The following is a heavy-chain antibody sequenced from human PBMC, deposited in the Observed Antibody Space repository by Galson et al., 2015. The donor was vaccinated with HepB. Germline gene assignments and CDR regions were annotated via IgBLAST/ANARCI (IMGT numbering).Heavy chain of an antibody. J-gene: IGHJ4*02. CDR3: TRGVTYGSEEAQY. V-gene: IGHV3-49*03. Sequence: SLRLSCAVSGFTFDDYAVSWFRQAPGKGLEWVGFIRRTSLGGTAEYAASVKGRFTISRDDSKGIAYLQMNSLKTEDTGVYYCTRGVTYGSEEAQYWGQGTLVTVSS. CDR2: IRRTSLGGTA. D-gene: IGHD3-10*01. CDR1: GFTFDDYA.